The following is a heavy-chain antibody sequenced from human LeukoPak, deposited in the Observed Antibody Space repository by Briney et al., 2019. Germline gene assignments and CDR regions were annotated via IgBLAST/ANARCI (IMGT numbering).Heavy chain of an antibody. J-gene: IGHJ4*02. Sequence: GGSPRLSCAASGFTFSSYWMHWVRQAPGKGLVWVSCIKSDGSSTTYADSVKGRFTISRDNAKNTLHLQMNSLRAEDTAVYYCARDSSSWYYDYWGQGTLVTVSS. D-gene: IGHD6-13*01. CDR2: IKSDGSST. CDR3: ARDSSSWYYDY. CDR1: GFTFSSYW. V-gene: IGHV3-74*03.